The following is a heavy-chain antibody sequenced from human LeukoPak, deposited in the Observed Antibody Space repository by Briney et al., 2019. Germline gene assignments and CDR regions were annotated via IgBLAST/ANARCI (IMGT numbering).Heavy chain of an antibody. V-gene: IGHV1-18*01. CDR2: ISAYNGNT. CDR3: ARDRYSGAYSFDY. J-gene: IGHJ4*01. D-gene: IGHD5-12*01. Sequence: SVKVSCKASGYTFTNFGVSWVRQAPGQGLEWMGWISAYNGNTDFAQKFQGRVTLTIETSTATAYMDLRSLKSDDTAVYYCARDRYSGAYSFDYWGHGTLVTVSS. CDR1: GYTFTNFG.